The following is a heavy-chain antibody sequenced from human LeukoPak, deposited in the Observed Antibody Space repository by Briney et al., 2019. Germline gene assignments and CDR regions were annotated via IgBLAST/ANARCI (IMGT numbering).Heavy chain of an antibody. Sequence: GGSLRLSCAASGFTFSSYSMNWVRQAPGKGLEWVSSISSSSSYIYYADSVKGRFTISRDNAKNSLYLQMNSLRAEDTAVYYCAREKGYDFWSGYRNYYYYMDVWGKGTTVTVSS. CDR3: AREKGYDFWSGYRNYYYYMDV. CDR1: GFTFSSYS. D-gene: IGHD3-3*01. J-gene: IGHJ6*03. V-gene: IGHV3-21*01. CDR2: ISSSSSYI.